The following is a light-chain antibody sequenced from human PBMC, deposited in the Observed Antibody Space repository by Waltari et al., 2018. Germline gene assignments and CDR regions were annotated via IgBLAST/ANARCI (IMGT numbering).Light chain of an antibody. J-gene: IGKJ4*01. V-gene: IGKV1D-16*01. CDR1: QDISHW. CDR2: SAS. Sequence: DIQMTQSPSSLSASVGDTVTITCRASQDISHWLVWYQQGPGKAPKSLIHSASILQSGVPSRFRGSGSGTDFTLTITTLQPEDSATYYCQQYSSYPLSFGGGTKLEIK. CDR3: QQYSSYPLS.